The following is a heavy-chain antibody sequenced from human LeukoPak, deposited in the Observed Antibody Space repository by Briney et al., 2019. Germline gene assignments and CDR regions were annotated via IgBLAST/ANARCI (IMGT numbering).Heavy chain of an antibody. CDR1: GGSISSSSYY. CDR2: IYYSGST. J-gene: IGHJ3*02. Sequence: SSETLSLTCTVPGGSISSSSYYWGWIRQPPGKGLEWIGSIYYSGSTYYNPSLKSRVTISVDTSKNQFSLKLSSVTAADTAVYYCANQRWLQLSHAFDIWGQGTMVTVSS. CDR3: ANQRWLQLSHAFDI. V-gene: IGHV4-39*01. D-gene: IGHD5-12*01.